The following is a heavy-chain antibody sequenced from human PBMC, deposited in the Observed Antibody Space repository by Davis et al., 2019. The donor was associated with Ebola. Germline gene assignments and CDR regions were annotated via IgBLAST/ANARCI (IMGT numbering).Heavy chain of an antibody. CDR1: GFLFSNYY. J-gene: IGHJ4*02. CDR3: ATTQWLREFDN. V-gene: IGHV3-7*03. D-gene: IGHD6-19*01. CDR2: INQDGSDI. Sequence: GGSLRLSCAASGFLFSNYYMRWVRQPPGKGLEWVANINQDGSDINYVDSVKGRFIISRDKSNNTLYLEMNSLRVDDTAVYYCATTQWLREFDNWGQGTLVTVSS.